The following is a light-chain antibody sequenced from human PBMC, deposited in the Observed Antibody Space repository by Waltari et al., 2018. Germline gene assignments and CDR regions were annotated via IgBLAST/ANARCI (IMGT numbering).Light chain of an antibody. CDR1: SSNAGGYNY. CDR2: DVT. J-gene: IGLJ2*01. V-gene: IGLV2-14*03. Sequence: QSALTQPASVSGSPGQPITITRSGTSSNAGGYNYVSCYQQHPGNAPKLIIFDVTRWPSGVSNRFSGSKSGNTASLTIFGLQAEDEADYYCASYTSTRTVVFGGGTRVTVL. CDR3: ASYTSTRTVV.